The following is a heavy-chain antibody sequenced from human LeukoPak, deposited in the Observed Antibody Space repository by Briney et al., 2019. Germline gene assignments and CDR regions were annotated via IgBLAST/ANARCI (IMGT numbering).Heavy chain of an antibody. CDR1: GFTSSSYS. Sequence: GGSLRLSCAASGFTSSSYSMNWVRQAPGKGLEWVSSISSSSSYIYYADSVKGRFTISRDNAKNSPYLQMNSLRAEDTAVYYCARVQPLWPLPYFDYWGQGTLVTVSS. CDR2: ISSSSSYI. V-gene: IGHV3-21*01. CDR3: ARVQPLWPLPYFDY. D-gene: IGHD3-10*01. J-gene: IGHJ4*02.